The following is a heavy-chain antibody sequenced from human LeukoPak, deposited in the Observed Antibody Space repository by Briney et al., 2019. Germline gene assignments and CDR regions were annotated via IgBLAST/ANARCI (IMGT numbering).Heavy chain of an antibody. Sequence: ASVKVSCKASGGTFSSYAISWVRQAPGQGLEWMGRIIPILGIANYAQKFQGRVTITADKSTSTAYMELSSLRSEDTAVYYCARGSAGIVVVTSFDYWGQGTLVTVSS. CDR2: IIPILGIA. D-gene: IGHD3-22*01. J-gene: IGHJ4*02. CDR1: GGTFSSYA. CDR3: ARGSAGIVVVTSFDY. V-gene: IGHV1-69*04.